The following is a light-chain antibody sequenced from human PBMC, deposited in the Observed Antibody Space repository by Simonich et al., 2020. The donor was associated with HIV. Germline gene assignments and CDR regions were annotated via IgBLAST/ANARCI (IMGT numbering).Light chain of an antibody. CDR1: SNNVGSYH. CDR3: STWDYSLNACV. V-gene: IGLV1-44*01. J-gene: IGLJ3*02. Sequence: QSALTQAASVSGTVGQKVTLSCTGMSNNVGSYHVGWYQQLSHGAPTTWMFGNSLPSGTPARFSGSKTGTTASLTISGLQPEDEADYYCSTWDYSLNACVFGGGTELTVL. CDR2: GNS.